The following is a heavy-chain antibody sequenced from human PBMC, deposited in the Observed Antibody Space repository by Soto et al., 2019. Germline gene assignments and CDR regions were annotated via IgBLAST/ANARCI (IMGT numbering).Heavy chain of an antibody. V-gene: IGHV4-31*03. CDR2: IFYTGST. Sequence: QVQLQESGPGLVKPSQTLSLTCTVSGASISRGGYYWSWVRQHPGKGLEWIGFIFYTGSTSCNPSLNSRVTMSVDTSKSQFSLKLSSVTAADTDVYYCARVYAVNYVGYFDYWGQGTLVTVSS. CDR1: GASISRGGYY. J-gene: IGHJ4*02. D-gene: IGHD3-16*01. CDR3: ARVYAVNYVGYFDY.